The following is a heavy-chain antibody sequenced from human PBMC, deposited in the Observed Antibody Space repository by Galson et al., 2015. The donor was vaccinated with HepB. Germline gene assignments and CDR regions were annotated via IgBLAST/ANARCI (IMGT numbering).Heavy chain of an antibody. J-gene: IGHJ4*02. Sequence: SLRLSCAASGFTFSDYYMSWIRQAPGKGLEWVGFIRSKAYGGTTEYAASVKGRFTISRDDSKSIAYLQMNSLKTEDTAVYYCTSVSGSYSSLDYWGQGTLVTVSS. CDR2: IRSKAYGGTT. D-gene: IGHD1-26*01. CDR3: TSVSGSYSSLDY. CDR1: GFTFSDYY. V-gene: IGHV3-49*03.